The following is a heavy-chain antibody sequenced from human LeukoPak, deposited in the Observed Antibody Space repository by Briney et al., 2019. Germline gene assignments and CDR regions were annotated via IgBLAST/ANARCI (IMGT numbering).Heavy chain of an antibody. V-gene: IGHV3-7*01. J-gene: IGHJ4*02. CDR2: IKQDGSEK. CDR3: ARDREAVADYYFDY. Sequence: GGSLRLSCAASGFTFSSYWMSWVRQAPGKGLEWVANIKQDGSEKYYVDSVKGRFTNSRDNAKNSLYLQMNSLRAEDTAVYYCARDREAVADYYFDYWGQGTLVTVSS. D-gene: IGHD6-19*01. CDR1: GFTFSSYW.